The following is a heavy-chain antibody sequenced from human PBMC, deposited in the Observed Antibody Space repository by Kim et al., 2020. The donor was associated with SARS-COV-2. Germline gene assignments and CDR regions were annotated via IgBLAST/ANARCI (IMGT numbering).Heavy chain of an antibody. CDR1: GFTFSAYD. CDR3: VRDRMGGAFDI. J-gene: IGHJ3*02. Sequence: GGSLRLSCATSGFTFSAYDMNWVRQAPGKGLEWLSFITKSSTTIYYADSVECRFTISRDNAKNPLFLQMNSLRDEDTAPYYCVRDRMGGAFDIWGEGTM. V-gene: IGHV3-48*02. D-gene: IGHD3-16*01. CDR2: ITKSSTTI.